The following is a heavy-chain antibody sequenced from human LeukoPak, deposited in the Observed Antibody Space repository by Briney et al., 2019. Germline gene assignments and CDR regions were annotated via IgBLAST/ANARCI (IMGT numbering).Heavy chain of an antibody. CDR2: IYTSGST. D-gene: IGHD3-10*01. CDR3: ARVGAHMTAYAFDI. Sequence: SETLSLTCTVSGGSISSYYWSWIRQPAGKGLEWIGRIYTSGSTNYNPSLKSRVTISVDTSKNQFSLKLSSVTAADTAVYYCARVGAHMTAYAFDIWGQGTMVTVSS. CDR1: GGSISSYY. J-gene: IGHJ3*02. V-gene: IGHV4-4*07.